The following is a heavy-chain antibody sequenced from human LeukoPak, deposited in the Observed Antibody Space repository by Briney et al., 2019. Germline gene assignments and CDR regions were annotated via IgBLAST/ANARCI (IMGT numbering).Heavy chain of an antibody. J-gene: IGHJ5*02. Sequence: GGSLRLSCAASGLTFSSYAMSWVRQAPGKGLEWVSAISGSGGSTYYADSVKGRFSISRDNAKNSLYLQMNSLRDEDTAVYYCVRDWVYCNDGSCSTRFDPWGQGTLVTVSS. D-gene: IGHD2-15*01. CDR2: ISGSGGST. CDR3: VRDWVYCNDGSCSTRFDP. V-gene: IGHV3-23*01. CDR1: GLTFSSYA.